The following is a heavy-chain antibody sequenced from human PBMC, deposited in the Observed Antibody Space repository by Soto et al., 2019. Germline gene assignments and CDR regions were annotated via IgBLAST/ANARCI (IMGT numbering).Heavy chain of an antibody. CDR3: TRDASRDSSARGWFDP. CDR1: GFTFRSFT. D-gene: IGHD6-13*01. V-gene: IGHV3-21*01. J-gene: IGHJ5*02. Sequence: GGSLRLSCAASGFTFRSFTMNWVRQAPGKGLEWVSTISSNSTYIYYTDALRGRFTISRDNAKNSLHLQMNSLRAEDTAVYYCTRDASRDSSARGWFDPWGPGTLVTAPQ. CDR2: ISSNSTYI.